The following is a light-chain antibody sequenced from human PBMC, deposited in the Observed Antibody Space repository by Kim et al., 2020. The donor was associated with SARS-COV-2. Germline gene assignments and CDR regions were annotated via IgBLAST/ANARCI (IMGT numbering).Light chain of an antibody. J-gene: IGKJ1*01. CDR3: HQYGGSPET. CDR1: QSVSSSY. Sequence: EIELTQSPGTLSLSPGERATLSCRASQSVSSSYLAWYQHKPGQAPRLLIYDASSRTTGIPDRFSGSGSGTDFTLTISRLKPEDFALYYCHQYGGSPETFGQGTKVAIK. CDR2: DAS. V-gene: IGKV3-20*01.